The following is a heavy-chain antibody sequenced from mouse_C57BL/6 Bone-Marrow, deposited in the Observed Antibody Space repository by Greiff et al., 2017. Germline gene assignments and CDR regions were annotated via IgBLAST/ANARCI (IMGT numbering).Heavy chain of an antibody. Sequence: QVQLQQSGAELARPGASVTLSCKASGYTFTSYGISWVKQRTGQGLEWIGEINPRSGNTYYNEKFKGKATLTADKSSSTAYMELRSLTSEDSAVYFCASVSLRLGGYWDRGTALTVSS. V-gene: IGHV1-81*01. CDR1: GYTFTSYG. CDR3: ASVSLRLGGY. D-gene: IGHD1-2*01. J-gene: IGHJ2*01. CDR2: INPRSGNT.